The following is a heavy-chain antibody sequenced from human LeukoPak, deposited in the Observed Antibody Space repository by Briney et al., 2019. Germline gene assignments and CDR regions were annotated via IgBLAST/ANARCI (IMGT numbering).Heavy chain of an antibody. V-gene: IGHV3-74*01. J-gene: IGHJ4*02. D-gene: IGHD1-26*01. CDR1: GFTFNNYW. CDR2: VNNDGTVT. Sequence: GGSLRLSCAASGFTFNNYWIHWVRQAPGKGLVWGSFVNNDGTVTDYAGSVKGRFTMSRDNAKNMLYLQMNSLRAEDTAIYYCARGGLAGATPDYWGQGALVTVSS. CDR3: ARGGLAGATPDY.